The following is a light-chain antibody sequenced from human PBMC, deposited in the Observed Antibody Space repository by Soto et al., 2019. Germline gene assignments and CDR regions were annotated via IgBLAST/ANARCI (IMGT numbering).Light chain of an antibody. J-gene: IGLJ3*02. CDR3: QAWCTVMV. V-gene: IGLV4-69*01. CDR2: LNSDGSH. CDR1: SGHSRYA. Sequence: QTVVTQSPSASASLGASVRLTCTLSSGHSRYAIEWHQQQPEKGPRYLMKLNSDGSHSKGDWIPDRFSGSSSGAERYLTISSLQSEDEADYYCQAWCTVMVFGGGTKLTVL.